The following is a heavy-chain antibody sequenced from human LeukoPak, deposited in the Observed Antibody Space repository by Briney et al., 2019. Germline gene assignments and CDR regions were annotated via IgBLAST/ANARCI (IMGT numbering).Heavy chain of an antibody. V-gene: IGHV4-4*07. Sequence: SETLSLTCTVSGGSISSYYWSWIRQPAGKGLEWIGRIYTSGSTNYNPSLKSRVTMSVDTSKHQFSLKLSSVTAADTAVYYCARVDRARTAGYSSSWYFDYWGQGTLVTVSS. J-gene: IGHJ4*02. CDR1: GGSISSYY. CDR3: ARVDRARTAGYSSSWYFDY. D-gene: IGHD6-13*01. CDR2: IYTSGST.